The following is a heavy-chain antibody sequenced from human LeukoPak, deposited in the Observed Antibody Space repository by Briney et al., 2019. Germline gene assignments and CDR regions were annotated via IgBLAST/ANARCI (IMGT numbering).Heavy chain of an antibody. Sequence: GASVRVSCKASGYTFTCYYMHWVRQAPGQGLEWMGIINPSGGSTSYAQKFQGRVTMTRDMSTSTVYMELSSLRSEDTAVYYCARDRGYCSGGSCSGYMDVWGEGTTVTVSS. V-gene: IGHV1-46*01. CDR1: GYTFTCYY. CDR3: ARDRGYCSGGSCSGYMDV. D-gene: IGHD2-15*01. J-gene: IGHJ6*03. CDR2: INPSGGST.